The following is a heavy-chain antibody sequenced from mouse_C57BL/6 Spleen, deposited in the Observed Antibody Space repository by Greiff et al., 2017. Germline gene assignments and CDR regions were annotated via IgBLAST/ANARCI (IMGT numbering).Heavy chain of an antibody. CDR1: GYTFTSYW. V-gene: IGHV1-59*01. CDR3: AADSSGYGAY. J-gene: IGHJ3*01. D-gene: IGHD3-2*02. CDR2: IDPADSST. Sequence: QVQLQQPGAELVRPGTSVKLSCKASGYTFTSYWMHWVKQRPGQGLEWIGVIDPADSSTNYNQKFKGKATLTVDTSSSTAYMQLSSLTSEDSAVYYCAADSSGYGAYWGQGTLVTVSA.